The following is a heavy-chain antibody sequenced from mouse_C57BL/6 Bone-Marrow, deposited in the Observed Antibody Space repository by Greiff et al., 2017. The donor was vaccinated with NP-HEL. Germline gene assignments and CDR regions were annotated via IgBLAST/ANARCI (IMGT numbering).Heavy chain of an antibody. CDR1: GYAFSSYW. CDR3: ARFHDGYYRYYFDY. J-gene: IGHJ2*01. CDR2: IYPGDGDT. V-gene: IGHV1-80*01. Sequence: VQLQQSGAELVKPGASVKISCKASGYAFSSYWMNWVKQRPGKGLEWIGQIYPGDGDTNYNGKFKGKATLTADKSSSTAYMQLSSLTSEDSAVYFCARFHDGYYRYYFDYWGQGTTLTVSS. D-gene: IGHD2-3*01.